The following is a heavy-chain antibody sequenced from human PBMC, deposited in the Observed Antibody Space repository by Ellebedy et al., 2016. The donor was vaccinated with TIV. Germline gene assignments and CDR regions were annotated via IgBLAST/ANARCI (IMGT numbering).Heavy chain of an antibody. J-gene: IGHJ3*02. V-gene: IGHV4-39*01. CDR3: ATSGEARSFDGFAN. D-gene: IGHD1-1*01. CDR1: GGSITTSRYY. CDR2: IYYTGST. Sequence: SETLSLXXTVSGGSITTSRYYRAWIRQSPGRGLEWIASIYYTGSTNYNPSLKSRVTISADTSKNQFSLKVRSATAADTAVYYCATSGEARSFDGFANWGQGTMVTVSS.